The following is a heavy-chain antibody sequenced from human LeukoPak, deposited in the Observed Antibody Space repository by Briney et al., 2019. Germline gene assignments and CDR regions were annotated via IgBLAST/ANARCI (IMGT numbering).Heavy chain of an antibody. J-gene: IGHJ4*02. CDR2: ISSSSSTI. V-gene: IGHV3-48*01. CDR1: GFTFSSYS. D-gene: IGHD2-15*01. Sequence: GGSLRLSCAASGFTFSSYSMNWVRQAPGKGLEWVSYISSSSSTIFYADSVKGRFTISRDNAKNSLYLQMNSLRAEDTAVYYCARGGYCSSGNCFSDYWGQGTLVTVSS. CDR3: ARGGYCSSGNCFSDY.